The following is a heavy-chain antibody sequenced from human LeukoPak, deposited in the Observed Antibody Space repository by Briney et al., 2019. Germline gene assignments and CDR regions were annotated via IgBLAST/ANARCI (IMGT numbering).Heavy chain of an antibody. V-gene: IGHV4-4*07. CDR1: GGSISSYY. Sequence: SETLSLTCTVSGGSISSYYWSWIRQPAGKGLEWIGRFYTSGSTNYNPSLKSRVTMSVDTSKNQFSLKLSSVTAADTAVYYCAKHYYDSSGYRLDAFDIWGQGTMVTVSS. J-gene: IGHJ3*02. CDR3: AKHYYDSSGYRLDAFDI. D-gene: IGHD3-22*01. CDR2: FYTSGST.